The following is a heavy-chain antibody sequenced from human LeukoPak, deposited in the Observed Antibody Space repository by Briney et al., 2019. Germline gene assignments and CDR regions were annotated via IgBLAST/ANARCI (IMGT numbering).Heavy chain of an antibody. D-gene: IGHD3-10*01. Sequence: PGGSLRLSCAASGLSFTTYGMSWVRQAPGKGLEWVANIKRDGSEKYYVDSVKGRFPISRDNAKHSLYLQMNSLRAEDTAVYFCTRLSEMIRGPQVIYYFDYWGQGTLVTVSA. CDR1: GLSFTTYG. J-gene: IGHJ4*02. CDR3: TRLSEMIRGPQVIYYFDY. V-gene: IGHV3-7*01. CDR2: IKRDGSEK.